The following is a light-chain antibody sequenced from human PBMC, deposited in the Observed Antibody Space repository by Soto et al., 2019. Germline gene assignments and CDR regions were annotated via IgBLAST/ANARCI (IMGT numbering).Light chain of an antibody. J-gene: IGLJ2*01. Sequence: QLVLTQSPSASASLGASVKLTCTLSSGHSSYAIAWHQQQPEKGPRYLMKLRSDGSHSKGDGIPDRFSGSSSGAERYLTISSLQSEDEADYYCQTWDTGARVVFGGGTKVTVL. V-gene: IGLV4-69*01. CDR3: QTWDTGARVV. CDR1: SGHSSYA. CDR2: LRSDGSH.